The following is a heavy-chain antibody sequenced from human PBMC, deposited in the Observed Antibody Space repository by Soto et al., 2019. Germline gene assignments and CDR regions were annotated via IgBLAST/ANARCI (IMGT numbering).Heavy chain of an antibody. CDR2: IIPMFGTA. Sequence: QVQLVQSGAEVKKPGSSVKVSCKASGGTFSRDAISWVRQAPGQGLEWMGGIIPMFGTAKYGQKFQGRLTITADESTTTAYMELISLRSDDTAVYYCARGVVVVAASQLGWFDPWGQGTLVTVSS. D-gene: IGHD2-15*01. V-gene: IGHV1-69*01. CDR1: GGTFSRDA. J-gene: IGHJ5*02. CDR3: ARGVVVVAASQLGWFDP.